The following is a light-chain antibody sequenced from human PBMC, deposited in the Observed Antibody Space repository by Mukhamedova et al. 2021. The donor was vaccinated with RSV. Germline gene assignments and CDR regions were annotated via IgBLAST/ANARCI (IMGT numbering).Light chain of an antibody. CDR3: QKYNSSPYT. V-gene: IGKV1-27*01. J-gene: IGKJ3*01. CDR2: AAS. Sequence: WYQRRVHGKVPNLLIYAASTLHSGVPSRFSGSGSGTDFTLTISSLQPEDVDTYYCQKYNSSPYTFGPGTKVDVK.